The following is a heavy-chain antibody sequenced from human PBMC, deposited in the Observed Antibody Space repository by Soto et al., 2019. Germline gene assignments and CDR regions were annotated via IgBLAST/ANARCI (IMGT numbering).Heavy chain of an antibody. J-gene: IGHJ4*02. CDR2: MKPRSGNT. V-gene: IGHV1-8*01. Sequence: QVQLVQSGAEVKKPGASVKVSCEASGYTFTTHDMNWVRQATGQGLEWMGSMKPRSGNTGEAQKFQGRLTMPRNTSTGTAYMELSGLTSEDTAVYDCARGPRYCSSLSCTPWDYWGQVTLVTVSS. D-gene: IGHD2-2*01. CDR1: GYTFTTHD. CDR3: ARGPRYCSSLSCTPWDY.